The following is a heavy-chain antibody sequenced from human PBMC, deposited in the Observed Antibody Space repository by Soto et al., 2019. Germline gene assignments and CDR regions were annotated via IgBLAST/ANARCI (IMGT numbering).Heavy chain of an antibody. V-gene: IGHV4-34*01. J-gene: IGHJ6*04. CDR2: INHSGST. CDR1: GGSFSGYY. D-gene: IGHD3-3*01. CDR3: AGGARVRLRFLEWYTDGGYYYYGMDV. Sequence: SETLSLTCAVYGGSFSGYYWSWIRQPPGKGLEWIGEINHSGSTNYNPSLKSRVTISVDTSKNQFSLKLSSVTAADTAVYYCAGGARVRLRFLEWYTDGGYYYYGMDVWGKGTTVTVSS.